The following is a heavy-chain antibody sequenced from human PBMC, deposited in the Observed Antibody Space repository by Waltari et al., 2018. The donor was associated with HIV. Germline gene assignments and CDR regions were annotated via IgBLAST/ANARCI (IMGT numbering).Heavy chain of an antibody. D-gene: IGHD2-15*01. Sequence: QGQLVEYGGGVVQPGGSLRLSCAASGFSFSISGMHWVRQAPGKGLEWVTFIRYDGNTKYYADSVKGRFTISRDNSKNTLYLQMSSLRAEDTAVYYCAKELRSGYSYYYYGMDVWGQGTTVTVSS. CDR3: AKELRSGYSYYYYGMDV. V-gene: IGHV3-30*02. CDR1: GFSFSISG. J-gene: IGHJ6*02. CDR2: IRYDGNTK.